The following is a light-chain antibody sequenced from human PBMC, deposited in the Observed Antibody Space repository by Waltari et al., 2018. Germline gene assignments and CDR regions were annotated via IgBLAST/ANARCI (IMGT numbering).Light chain of an antibody. CDR3: QQYYDTPYT. CDR2: WAS. Sequence: DIVMTQSPDSLAVSLGERATINCKSSQSVLYTSNNKNYLAWYQQKPGQPPKLLFYWASTRESGVSDRFSGGGSETDFTLTISSLQAEDVAVYYCQQYYDTPYTFGQGTKLEIK. CDR1: QSVLYTSNNKNY. J-gene: IGKJ2*01. V-gene: IGKV4-1*01.